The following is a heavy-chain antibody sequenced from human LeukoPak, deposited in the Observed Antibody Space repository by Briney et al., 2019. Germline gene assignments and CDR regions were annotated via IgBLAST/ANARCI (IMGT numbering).Heavy chain of an antibody. J-gene: IGHJ4*02. CDR1: GGSFGDYY. V-gene: IGHV4-34*01. Sequence: SETLSLTCAVYGGSFGDYYWFWLRQPPGKGLEWIGEINHSGTTHYNPSLKSRVAISLDTSRSRFSLQLSSVTAADTAVYYCGRNFDYWGQGTLVTVSS. CDR2: INHSGTT. CDR3: GRNFDY.